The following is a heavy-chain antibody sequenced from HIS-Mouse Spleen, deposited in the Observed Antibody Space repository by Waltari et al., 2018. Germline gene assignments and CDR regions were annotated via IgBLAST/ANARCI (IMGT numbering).Heavy chain of an antibody. CDR2: IYYSGST. D-gene: IGHD6-13*01. V-gene: IGHV4-39*07. CDR3: AREIPYSSSWYDWYFDL. J-gene: IGHJ2*01. Sequence: QLQLQESGPGLVKPSATLSLTCTVPGGSISSSSYYWGWIRQPPGKGLEWSGSIYYSGSTYYNPSLKSRVTISVDTSKNQFSLKLSSVTAADTAVYYCAREIPYSSSWYDWYFDLWGRGTLVTVSS. CDR1: GGSISSSSYY.